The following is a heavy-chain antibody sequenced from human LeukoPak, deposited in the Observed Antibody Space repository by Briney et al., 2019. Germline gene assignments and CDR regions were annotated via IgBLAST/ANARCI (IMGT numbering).Heavy chain of an antibody. CDR2: IHYSGNT. V-gene: IGHV4-61*01. CDR1: GGSTSSSSYY. CDR3: ARDPWEGAFDI. Sequence: SETLSLTCTVSGGSTSSSSYYWSWIRQSPGKGLEWIGYIHYSGNTNYNPSLKSRVTISVDTSKNQFSLNLTSVIAADTAVDYCARDPWEGAFDIWGQGTKVTVSS. J-gene: IGHJ3*02. D-gene: IGHD1-26*01.